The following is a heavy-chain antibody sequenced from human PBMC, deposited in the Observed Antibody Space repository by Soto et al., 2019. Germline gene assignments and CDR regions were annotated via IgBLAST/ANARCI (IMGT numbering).Heavy chain of an antibody. V-gene: IGHV1-18*01. Sequence: QVQLVQSGAEVKKPGASVKVSCKASGXXFTSYGISWVRQAPGQGLEWMGWISAYNGNTKYAQKLQGRVTLTTDTSTSTAYMELRSLRSDXXXVXXXXRESPPADYWGQGTLVTVSS. CDR1: GXXFTSYG. CDR3: XRESPPADY. J-gene: IGHJ4*02. CDR2: ISAYNGNT.